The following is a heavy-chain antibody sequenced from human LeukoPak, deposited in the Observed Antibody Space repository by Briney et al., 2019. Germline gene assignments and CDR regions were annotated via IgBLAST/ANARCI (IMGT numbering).Heavy chain of an antibody. CDR3: ARAPAEIGGYYPEYFRL. CDR2: IKSDGST. Sequence: GGSLRLSCAPSGFTFSRHWMHSVRQAPGKGLVWVSRIKSDGSTNYADSVKGGFTISRDNAKNTVSLKMNSLRAEDTGVYYCARAPAEIGGYYPEYFRLWGQGTLVTVSS. J-gene: IGHJ1*01. V-gene: IGHV3-74*01. CDR1: GFTFSRHW. D-gene: IGHD3-22*01.